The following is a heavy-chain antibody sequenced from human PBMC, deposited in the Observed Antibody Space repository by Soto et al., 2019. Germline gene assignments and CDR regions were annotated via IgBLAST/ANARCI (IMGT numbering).Heavy chain of an antibody. CDR2: ISWNSDSI. D-gene: IGHD3-3*01. CDR1: GFIFDDFA. V-gene: IGHV3-9*01. CDR3: KKVGGLYDFWSGPLHFDI. J-gene: IGHJ4*02. Sequence: EAQLVESGGGLVQPGRSLRLSCVGSGFIFDDFAIHWVRQAPGKGLEWVSGISWNSDSIGYADSVKGRFTISRDNAKNALYVQMNSLRVEDTALYYCKKVGGLYDFWSGPLHFDIWGQGTLVTVSS.